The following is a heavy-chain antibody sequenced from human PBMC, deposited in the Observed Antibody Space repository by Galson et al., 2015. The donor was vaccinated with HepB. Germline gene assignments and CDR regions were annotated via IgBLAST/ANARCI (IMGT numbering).Heavy chain of an antibody. CDR3: AKGGNWDSRYFDY. D-gene: IGHD7-27*01. CDR1: GFTFSTYA. V-gene: IGHV3-23*01. CDR2: ISGDTAKI. Sequence: LRLSCAASGFTFSTYAMNWVRQAPWKGLEWVSVISGDTAKIFHADSVKGRFTISRDNSMNTVYLQMDSLRAEDTAVYYCAKGGNWDSRYFDYWGQGSLVTVSS. J-gene: IGHJ4*02.